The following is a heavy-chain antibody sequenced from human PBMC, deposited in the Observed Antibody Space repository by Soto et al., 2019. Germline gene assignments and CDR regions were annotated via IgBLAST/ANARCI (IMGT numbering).Heavy chain of an antibody. CDR1: GFTFSSYA. Sequence: EVQLVESGGGLVPPGGSLRLSCAASGFTFSSYAMHWVRQAPGKGLEYVSAISSNGGSTYYANSVKGRFTMPRDNSKNTLYLQMGSLRAEDIAVYYCARDLGIAAAGTGWFDPWGQGTLVTVSS. CDR3: ARDLGIAAAGTGWFDP. CDR2: ISSNGGST. J-gene: IGHJ5*02. V-gene: IGHV3-64*01. D-gene: IGHD6-13*01.